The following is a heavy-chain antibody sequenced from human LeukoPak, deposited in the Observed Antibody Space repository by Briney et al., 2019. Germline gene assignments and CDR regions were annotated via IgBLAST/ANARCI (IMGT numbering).Heavy chain of an antibody. CDR1: GFTFSSYG. J-gene: IGHJ5*02. Sequence: PGGPLRLSCAASGFTFSSYGMHWVRQAPGKGLEWVAVIWYDGSNKYYADSVKGRFTISRDNSKNTLYLQMDSLRAEDTAVYYCANGRYYYDSSGYYYDWFDPWGQGTLVTVSS. CDR2: IWYDGSNK. V-gene: IGHV3-33*06. CDR3: ANGRYYYDSSGYYYDWFDP. D-gene: IGHD3-22*01.